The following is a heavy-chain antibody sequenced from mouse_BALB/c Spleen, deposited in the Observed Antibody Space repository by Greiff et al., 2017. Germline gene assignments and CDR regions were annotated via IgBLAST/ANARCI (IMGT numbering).Heavy chain of an antibody. V-gene: IGHV2-9*02. Sequence: VQLQQSGPGLVAPSQSLSITCTVSGFSLTSYGVHWVRQPTGKGLEWLGVIWAGGSTNYNSTLMSRLSISRDNSKSQVFLKMNSLQTDDTAMYYCAREREWLLPNYYAMDYWGQGTSVTVSS. J-gene: IGHJ4*01. CDR1: GFSLTSYG. CDR3: AREREWLLPNYYAMDY. D-gene: IGHD2-3*01. CDR2: IWAGGST.